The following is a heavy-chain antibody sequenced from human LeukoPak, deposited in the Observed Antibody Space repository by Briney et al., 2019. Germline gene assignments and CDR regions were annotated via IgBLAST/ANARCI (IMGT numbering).Heavy chain of an antibody. CDR1: GDSINSGGYY. CDR3: ARVAGSDYYYYYGMDV. CDR2: IYYSGST. V-gene: IGHV4-31*03. J-gene: IGHJ6*02. Sequence: SETLSLTCTVSGDSINSGGYYWSWIRQHPGKGLEWIGYIYYSGSTYYNPSLKSRVTISVDTSKNQFSLKLSSVTAADTAVYYCARVAGSDYYYYYGMDVWGQGTTVTVSS. D-gene: IGHD6-19*01.